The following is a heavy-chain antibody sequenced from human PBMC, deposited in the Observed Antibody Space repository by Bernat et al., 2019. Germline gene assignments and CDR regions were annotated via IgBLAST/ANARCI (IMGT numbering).Heavy chain of an antibody. CDR3: AKAVPLWFGESTYYFDY. V-gene: IGHV3-30*18. Sequence: QVQLVESGGGVVQPGRSLRLSCTASGFTFSSYGMHWVCQAPGKGLEWVAVISYDGIYKYYADPVKGRFTISRDNSKNTLYLQMNSLRVEDTAVYYCAKAVPLWFGESTYYFDYWGQGTLVTVSP. J-gene: IGHJ4*02. D-gene: IGHD3-10*01. CDR2: ISYDGIYK. CDR1: GFTFSSYG.